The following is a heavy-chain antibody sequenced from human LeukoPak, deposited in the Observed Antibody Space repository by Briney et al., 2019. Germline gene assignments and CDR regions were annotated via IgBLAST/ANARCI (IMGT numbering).Heavy chain of an antibody. Sequence: SQTLSLTCTVSGGSFNSYYWSWIRQPPGKGLEWIGYIYYSGSTYYNPSLKSRVTISVDTSKNQFSLKLSSVTAADTAVYYCASLCSSTSCYTGWFDPWGQGTLVTVSS. V-gene: IGHV4-59*06. CDR3: ASLCSSTSCYTGWFDP. CDR1: GGSFNSYY. J-gene: IGHJ5*02. CDR2: IYYSGST. D-gene: IGHD2-2*02.